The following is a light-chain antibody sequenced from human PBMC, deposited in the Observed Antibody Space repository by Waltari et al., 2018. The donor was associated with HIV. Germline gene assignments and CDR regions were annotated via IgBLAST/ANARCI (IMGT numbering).Light chain of an antibody. CDR2: EVS. V-gene: IGLV2-23*02. J-gene: IGLJ2*01. Sequence: QSALTQPASASGSFGQSITISCTGPSSDVGSYNLVSWYQYHPGKAPKLSIYEVSKRPSGVSNRFSGSKSSNTASLTVSGLQAEDEAHYYGCSYARSGIPFGGGTKLTVL. CDR1: SSDVGSYNL. CDR3: CSYARSGIP.